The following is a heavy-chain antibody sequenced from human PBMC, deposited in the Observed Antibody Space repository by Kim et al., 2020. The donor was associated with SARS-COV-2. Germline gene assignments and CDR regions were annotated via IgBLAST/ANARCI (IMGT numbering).Heavy chain of an antibody. Sequence: GGSLRLSCAASGFTFSYPYMSWVRQAPGKGLEWVSYISASGDAKYYAESVKGRFTVPRDNAKNSLYLQMSSLRAEDTAVYYCTRELYYFGSSEWGQGTLVTVSS. CDR2: ISASGDAK. D-gene: IGHD3-10*01. CDR3: TRELYYFGSSE. CDR1: GFTFSYPY. J-gene: IGHJ4*02. V-gene: IGHV3-11*04.